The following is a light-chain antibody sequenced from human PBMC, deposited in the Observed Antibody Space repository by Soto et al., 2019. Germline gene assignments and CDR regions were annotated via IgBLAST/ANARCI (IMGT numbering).Light chain of an antibody. CDR2: EVT. V-gene: IGLV2-8*01. J-gene: IGLJ2*01. CDR3: SSYAGSNTLI. Sequence: QSALTQPPSASGSPGQSVTISCTGTSSDVGGYNYVSWYQQHPGKAPKLMIYEVTKRPSGVPDRFSGSKSGNTASLTVSGLPAEDESDYSGSSYAGSNTLIFGGGTKLTVL. CDR1: SSDVGGYNY.